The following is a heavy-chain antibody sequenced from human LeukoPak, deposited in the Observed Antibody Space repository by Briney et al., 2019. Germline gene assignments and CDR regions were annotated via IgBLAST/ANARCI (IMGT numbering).Heavy chain of an antibody. Sequence: SETLSLTCTVSGGSISSNNYYWGWIRQPPGKGLECIGSTIYSGNTYYNPSLKSRVTISVDTSKNHFSLKLSSVTAADTAVYYCARHLPYSSSSYFNYRGQGTLVTVSS. D-gene: IGHD6-6*01. CDR3: ARHLPYSSSSYFNY. J-gene: IGHJ4*02. CDR1: GGSISSNNYY. CDR2: TIYSGNT. V-gene: IGHV4-39*01.